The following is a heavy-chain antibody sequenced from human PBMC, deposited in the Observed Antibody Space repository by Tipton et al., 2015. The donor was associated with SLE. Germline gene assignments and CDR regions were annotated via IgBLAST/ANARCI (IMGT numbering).Heavy chain of an antibody. CDR2: FYPGGTT. CDR3: ARGSEMATVGRGAFDI. CDR1: GDSISNYY. J-gene: IGHJ3*02. V-gene: IGHV4-4*07. Sequence: TLSLTCTVSGDSISNYYWSWIRHSAGKGLEWMGRFYPGGTTSYNPSFKSRVTMSADTSKNQFSLKLNSVTAADTAVYYCARGSEMATVGRGAFDIWGQGTVVTVSS. D-gene: IGHD5-24*01.